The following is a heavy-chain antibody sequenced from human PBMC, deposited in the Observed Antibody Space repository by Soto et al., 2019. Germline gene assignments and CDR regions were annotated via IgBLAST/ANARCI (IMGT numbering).Heavy chain of an antibody. CDR2: ISGSGGST. CDR1: GFTFSSYA. CDR3: AKGGWDNWNYYYYSGMDV. V-gene: IGHV3-23*01. D-gene: IGHD1-20*01. Sequence: GGSLRLSCAASGFTFSSYAMSWVRQAPGKGLEWVSAISGSGGSTYYADSVKGRFTISRDNSKNTLYLQMNSLRAEDTAVYYCAKGGWDNWNYYYYSGMDVGAKGPRSPSP. J-gene: IGHJ6*02.